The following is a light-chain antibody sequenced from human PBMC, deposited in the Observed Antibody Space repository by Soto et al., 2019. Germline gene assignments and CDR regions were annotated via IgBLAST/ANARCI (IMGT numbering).Light chain of an antibody. CDR2: TAS. CDR3: QQSYSTPLT. J-gene: IGKJ4*01. V-gene: IGKV1-39*01. CDR1: QSIRFY. Sequence: DIQMTQSPSSLSASVGDRVTITCRASQSIRFYLNWYQQKPGKAPKLLIYTASNVQSGVPSRISGSGSGTDFTLTISSLQPEDFATYYCQQSYSTPLTFGGGTKVDIK.